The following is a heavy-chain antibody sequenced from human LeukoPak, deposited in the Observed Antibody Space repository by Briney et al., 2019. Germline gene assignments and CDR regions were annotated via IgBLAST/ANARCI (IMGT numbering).Heavy chain of an antibody. CDR2: ISAYNGNT. CDR3: ARDPFFGYYGDAFDI. Sequence: ASVKVSCKASGYTFTSYGISWVRQAPGQGLEWMGWISAYNGNTNYAQKFQGRVTMTRDTSTSTVYMELSSLRSEDTAVYYCARDPFFGYYGDAFDIWGQGTMVTVSS. J-gene: IGHJ3*02. D-gene: IGHD3-10*01. V-gene: IGHV1-18*01. CDR1: GYTFTSYG.